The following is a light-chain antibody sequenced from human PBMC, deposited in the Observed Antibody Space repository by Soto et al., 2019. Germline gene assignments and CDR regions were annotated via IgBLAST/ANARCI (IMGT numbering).Light chain of an antibody. CDR3: QQYGISVWT. V-gene: IGKV3-20*01. CDR1: QSVSSSY. CDR2: GAS. Sequence: ILFTHSKSTLSLSPGERATLSCRASQSVSSSYLAWYQQKPGQAPRLLIYGASSRATGIPDRFSGSGSGTDFTLTISRLEPEDFAVYYCQQYGISVWTFGEGSIVDIK. J-gene: IGKJ1*01.